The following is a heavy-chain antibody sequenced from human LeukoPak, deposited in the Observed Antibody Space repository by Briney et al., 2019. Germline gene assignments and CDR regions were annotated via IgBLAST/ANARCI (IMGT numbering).Heavy chain of an antibody. CDR1: GGSISSYY. V-gene: IGHV4-59*01. CDR3: ARDYTVGAFDI. D-gene: IGHD2-21*01. J-gene: IGHJ3*02. CDR2: IYYSGST. Sequence: SETLSLTCTVSGGSISSYYWSWIRQPPGKGLEWIGYIYYSGSTNYNPSLKSRVTISVDTSKNQFSLKLSSVTAADTAVYYCARDYTVGAFDIWGQGTMVTVSS.